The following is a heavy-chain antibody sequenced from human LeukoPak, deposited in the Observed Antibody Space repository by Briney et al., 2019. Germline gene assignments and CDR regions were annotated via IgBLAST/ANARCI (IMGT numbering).Heavy chain of an antibody. D-gene: IGHD2-21*02. Sequence: GGSPRLSCAASGFTFSSFGMYWVRQAPGKGLEWVAFIRYDGSNKYYADSVKGRFTVSRDNSKNTLYLQMKSLRAEDTAVYYCAKARNLHIVVVTVLVDIWGQGTMVTVSS. CDR3: AKARNLHIVVVTVLVDI. V-gene: IGHV3-30*02. CDR2: IRYDGSNK. J-gene: IGHJ3*02. CDR1: GFTFSSFG.